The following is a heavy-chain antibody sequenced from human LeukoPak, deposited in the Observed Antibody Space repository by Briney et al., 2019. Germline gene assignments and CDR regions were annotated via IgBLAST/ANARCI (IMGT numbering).Heavy chain of an antibody. CDR3: ARESYDSSGYSY. V-gene: IGHV3-30*01. D-gene: IGHD3-22*01. CDR1: GFTFSSYA. Sequence: GGSLRLSCAASGFTFSSYAMHWVRQAPGKGLEWVAVISYDGSNKYYADSVKGRFTISRDNSKNTLYLQMNSLRAEDTAVYYCARESYDSSGYSYWGQGTLVTVSS. J-gene: IGHJ4*02. CDR2: ISYDGSNK.